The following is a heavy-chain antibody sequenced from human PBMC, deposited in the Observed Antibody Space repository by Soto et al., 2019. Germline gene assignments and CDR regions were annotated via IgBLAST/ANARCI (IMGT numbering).Heavy chain of an antibody. CDR1: RFTFSDYY. CDR3: ARDHHRYSGYDYVDY. Sequence: QVQLVESGGGLVKPGGSLRLSCAASRFTFSDYYMSWIRQAPGKGLEWVSYISSSSSYTNYADSVKGRFTISRDNAKNSLYLQMNSLRAEVTAVYYCARDHHRYSGYDYVDYWGQGTLVTVSS. J-gene: IGHJ4*02. CDR2: ISSSSSYT. V-gene: IGHV3-11*05. D-gene: IGHD5-12*01.